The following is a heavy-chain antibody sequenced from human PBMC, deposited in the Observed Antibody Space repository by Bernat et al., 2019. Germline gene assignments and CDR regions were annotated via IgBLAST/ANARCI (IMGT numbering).Heavy chain of an antibody. CDR3: AKRQAGAETYYFDY. V-gene: IGHV3-30*02. Sequence: QVQLVESGGGVVQPGGSLRLSCAASGFTFSSYGMHWVRQAPGKGLEWVAFIRYDGSNKYYADSVKSRFTIDRDNSRNTLYLQINSVRAEETAVYCCAKRQAGAETYYFDYWDQGTLVTVSS. J-gene: IGHJ4*02. CDR1: GFTFSSYG. CDR2: IRYDGSNK. D-gene: IGHD3-10*01.